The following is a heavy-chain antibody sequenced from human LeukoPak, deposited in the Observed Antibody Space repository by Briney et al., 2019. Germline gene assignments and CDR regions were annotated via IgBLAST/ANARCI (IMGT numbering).Heavy chain of an antibody. D-gene: IGHD3-3*01. Sequence: GGSLRLSCAASGFTFSTYAMSWVRQAPGKGLEWVSAIRNSGVNTYYADSVKGRFTISRDNSKNTLYLEMNSLRAEDTAVYYRGTPHYDFWRGPMNCFDYWGQGSLVTVSS. CDR2: IRNSGVNT. J-gene: IGHJ5*01. V-gene: IGHV3-23*01. CDR3: GTPHYDFWRGPMNCFDY. CDR1: GFTFSTYA.